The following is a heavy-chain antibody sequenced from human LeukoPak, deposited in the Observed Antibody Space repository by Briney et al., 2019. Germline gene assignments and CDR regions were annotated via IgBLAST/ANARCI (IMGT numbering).Heavy chain of an antibody. CDR3: ARPQNWSYRAPFDY. D-gene: IGHD1-7*01. Sequence: GRSLRLSCAASGFTFSSYGMHWVRQAPGKGLEWVAVIWYDGNNKYYADSVKGRFTISRDNSKNTLYLQMNSLRAEDTAVYYCARPQNWSYRAPFDYWGQGTLVTVSS. J-gene: IGHJ4*02. V-gene: IGHV3-30*19. CDR2: IWYDGNNK. CDR1: GFTFSSYG.